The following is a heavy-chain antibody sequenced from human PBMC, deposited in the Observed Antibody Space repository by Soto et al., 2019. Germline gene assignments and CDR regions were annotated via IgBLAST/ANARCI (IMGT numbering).Heavy chain of an antibody. CDR2: IYYSGST. D-gene: IGHD2-2*02. CDR1: GGSISSSSYY. V-gene: IGHV4-39*01. CDR3: ARQVPAAIRLGWFDP. J-gene: IGHJ5*02. Sequence: SETLSLTCTVSGGSISSSSYYWGWIRQPPGKGLEWIGSIYYSGSTYYRPSLKSRVTISVDTSKNQFSLKLSSVTAADTAVYYCARQVPAAIRLGWFDPWGQGTRVTVSS.